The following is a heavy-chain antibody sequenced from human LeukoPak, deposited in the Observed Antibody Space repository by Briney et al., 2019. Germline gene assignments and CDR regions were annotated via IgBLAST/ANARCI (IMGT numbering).Heavy chain of an antibody. CDR2: ISGSGGST. Sequence: GGSLRLSCAASGFTFSIYAMSWVRQAPEKGLEWVSAISGSGGSTYYADSVKGRFTISRDNSKNTLHLQMNSLRAEHTAVYYCAKDAPFAIFIHAYWGQGTLVTVSS. J-gene: IGHJ4*02. CDR3: AKDAPFAIFIHAY. CDR1: GFTFSIYA. V-gene: IGHV3-23*01. D-gene: IGHD3-9*01.